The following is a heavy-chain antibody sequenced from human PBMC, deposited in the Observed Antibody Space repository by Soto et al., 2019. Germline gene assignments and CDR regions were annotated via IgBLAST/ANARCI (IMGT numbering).Heavy chain of an antibody. CDR2: INSDGSTT. V-gene: IGHV3-74*01. J-gene: IGHJ4*02. CDR1: GFTFSSYW. CDR3: AKQFDY. Sequence: EVQLVESGGGLVQPGGSLRLSCAASGFTFSSYWMHWVRQAPGKGLVWVSRINSDGSTTGYADSVKGRFTISRDNAKNTLYLQMNSLRAEDMAVYDWAKQFDYWGQGTLVTVSS.